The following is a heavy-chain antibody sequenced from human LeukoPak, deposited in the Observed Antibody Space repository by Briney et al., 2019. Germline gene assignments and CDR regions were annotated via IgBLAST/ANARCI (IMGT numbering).Heavy chain of an antibody. CDR3: ATGYSNGWQPRYFDY. CDR1: GLTVSTTY. Sequence: TGGSLRLSCAVSGLTVSTTYMSWVRQAPGKGLEWVSVIYSGGGTYYSDSVKGRFTISRDNSKNTLYLQMNSLRAEDTAVHYCATGYSNGWQPRYFDYWGQGTLVTVSS. J-gene: IGHJ4*02. D-gene: IGHD6-19*01. V-gene: IGHV3-66*01. CDR2: IYSGGGT.